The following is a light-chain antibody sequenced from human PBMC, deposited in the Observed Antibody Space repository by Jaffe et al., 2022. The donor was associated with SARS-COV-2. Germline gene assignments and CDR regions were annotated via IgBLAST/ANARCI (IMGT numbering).Light chain of an antibody. V-gene: IGKV1-39*01. CDR2: AAS. CDR1: QSISSS. CDR3: QQSYTTPFT. J-gene: IGKJ3*01. Sequence: DIQMTQSPSSLSASVGDRVTITCRASQSISSSLNWYQQKPGKAPKVLIYAASSVQSGVPSRFSGSGSGTDFTLTISSLQPEDFATFYCQQSYTTPFTFGPGTRVDIK.